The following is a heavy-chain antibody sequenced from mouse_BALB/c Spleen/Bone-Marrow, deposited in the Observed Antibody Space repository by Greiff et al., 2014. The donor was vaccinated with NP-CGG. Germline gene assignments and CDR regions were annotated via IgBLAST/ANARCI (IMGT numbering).Heavy chain of an antibody. CDR2: ISSGGSYT. Sequence: EVMLVESGGDLVKPGGSLKLSCAASGFTFSRYGMSWVRQTPDKRLEWVANISSGGSYTYYPDSVKGRFTISRDNAKNTLYLHMSSLKSEDTAMYYCARQYGNLGVMDYWGRGTSVTVSS. J-gene: IGHJ4*01. CDR1: GFTFSRYG. V-gene: IGHV5-6*02. D-gene: IGHD2-1*01. CDR3: ARQYGNLGVMDY.